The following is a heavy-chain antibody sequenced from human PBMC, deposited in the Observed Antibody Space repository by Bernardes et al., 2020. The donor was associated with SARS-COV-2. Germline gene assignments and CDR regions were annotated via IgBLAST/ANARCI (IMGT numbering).Heavy chain of an antibody. V-gene: IGHV4-34*01. Sequence: SETLSLTCGVYGGSLSGHHWSWIRQTPGKGLAWIGEINSGGSANYNPSLKSRVTISVATSKNQFSLKLSSVTAADTAVYYCARDELVVVMNPGGSEYTCFDPWGQGTLVTVSS. D-gene: IGHD3-22*01. J-gene: IGHJ5*02. CDR3: ARDELVVVMNPGGSEYTCFDP. CDR2: INSGGSA. CDR1: GGSLSGHH.